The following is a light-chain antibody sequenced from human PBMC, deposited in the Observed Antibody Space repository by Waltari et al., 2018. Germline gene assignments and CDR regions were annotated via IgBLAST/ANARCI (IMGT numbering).Light chain of an antibody. V-gene: IGKV1-39*01. CDR1: QNIDRY. CDR2: AAF. J-gene: IGKJ2*01. Sequence: DIQMTQSPSSLSASVGDRCTITCRASQNIDRYLNWYQQKPGKAPQLLIYAAFSLQGGVPSRFSGSGSGTDFTLTISSLQPEDFATYYCQQSSSTPQTFGQGTKVEIK. CDR3: QQSSSTPQT.